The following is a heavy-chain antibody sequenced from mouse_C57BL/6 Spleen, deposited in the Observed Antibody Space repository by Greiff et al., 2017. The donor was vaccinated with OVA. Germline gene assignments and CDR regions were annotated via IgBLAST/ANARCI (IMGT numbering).Heavy chain of an antibody. CDR1: GYTFTDYY. J-gene: IGHJ4*01. CDR2: INPNNGGT. CDR3: ARISNYDFFYAMDY. D-gene: IGHD2-5*01. Sequence: VQLQQSGPELVKPGASVKISCKASGYTFTDYYMNWVKQSHGKSLEWIGDINPNNGGTSYNQKFKGKATLTVDKSSSTAYMELRSLTSEDSAVYYCARISNYDFFYAMDYWGQGTSVTVSS. V-gene: IGHV1-26*01.